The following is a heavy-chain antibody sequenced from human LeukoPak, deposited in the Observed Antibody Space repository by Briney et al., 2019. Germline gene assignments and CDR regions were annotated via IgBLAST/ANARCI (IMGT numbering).Heavy chain of an antibody. J-gene: IGHJ6*03. CDR3: ARGNYDFWSGYAPPYYYYYYMDV. V-gene: IGHV1-2*02. CDR1: GYTFTGYY. D-gene: IGHD3-3*01. CDR2: INPNSGGT. Sequence: ASVTVSCKASGYTFTGYYMPWVRQAPGQGLEWMGWINPNSGGTNYAQKFQGRLTMTRDTSISTAYMELSRLRSDDTAVYYCARGNYDFWSGYAPPYYYYYYMDVWGKGTTVTVSS.